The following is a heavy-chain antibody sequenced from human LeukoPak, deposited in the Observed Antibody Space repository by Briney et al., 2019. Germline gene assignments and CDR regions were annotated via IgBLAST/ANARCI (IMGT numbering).Heavy chain of an antibody. V-gene: IGHV4-34*01. D-gene: IGHD3-10*01. CDR1: GGSFSGYY. Sequence: SETLSLTCAVYGGSFSGYYWSWIRQPPGKGLEWIGEINHSGSTNYNPSLKSRVTISVDTSKNQFSLKLSSVTAADTAVYYCARHWGPLLWFGETPHWFDPWGQGTLVTVSS. CDR2: INHSGST. J-gene: IGHJ5*02. CDR3: ARHWGPLLWFGETPHWFDP.